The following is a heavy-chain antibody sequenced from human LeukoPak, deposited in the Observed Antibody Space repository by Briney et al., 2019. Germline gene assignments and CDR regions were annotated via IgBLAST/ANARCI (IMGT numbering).Heavy chain of an antibody. V-gene: IGHV3-66*01. CDR2: IYSGGST. Sequence: GGSLRLSCAASGFTVSSNYMSWVRQAPGKGLEWVSVIYSGGSTYYADSVKGRFTISRDNSKNTLYLQMNSLRAEDTAVYYCARYLMPSGYYGSGSRLGGLDWGQGTLVTVSS. D-gene: IGHD3-10*01. CDR1: GFTVSSNY. CDR3: ARYLMPSGYYGSGSRLGGLD. J-gene: IGHJ4*02.